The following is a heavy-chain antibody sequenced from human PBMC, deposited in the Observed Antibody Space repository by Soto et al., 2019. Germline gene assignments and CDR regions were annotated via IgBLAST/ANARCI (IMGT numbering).Heavy chain of an antibody. D-gene: IGHD3-22*01. CDR1: GDSINNNDYY. V-gene: IGHV4-30-4*01. CDR3: ARTSYYYDKWYFDL. CDR2: VYYSGST. Sequence: QLHESGPGVVKPSETLSLTCTVSGDSINNNDYYWNWIRQTPGKGLEWIGYVYYSGSTYYIPSLKNRLSMSVDTSKNQFSLKLSSVTAADTAIYYCARTSYYYDKWYFDLWGRGTLVTVSS. J-gene: IGHJ2*01.